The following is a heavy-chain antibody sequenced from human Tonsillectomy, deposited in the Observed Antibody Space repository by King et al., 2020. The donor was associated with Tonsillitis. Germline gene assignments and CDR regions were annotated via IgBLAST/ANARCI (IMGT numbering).Heavy chain of an antibody. CDR1: GFIFSSSW. D-gene: IGHD3-22*01. J-gene: IGHJ3*02. V-gene: IGHV3-7*03. CDR2: IKEDGSEK. Sequence: VQLVESGGGLAQPGGSLTLSCVASGFIFSSSWMTWVRQAPGKGLEWVANIKEDGSEKYYVDSVKGRFTISRDNGKNSLYLQMNSLRDEDTAVYYCARYLHYYDSSGYYDAFDIWGQGTLVTVSS. CDR3: ARYLHYYDSSGYYDAFDI.